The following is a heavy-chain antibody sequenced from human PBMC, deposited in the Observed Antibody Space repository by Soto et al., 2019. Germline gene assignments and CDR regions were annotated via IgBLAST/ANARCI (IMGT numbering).Heavy chain of an antibody. CDR3: ARASLSDSSGPNWFDP. Sequence: GESLKISCKGSGYSFTSYWIGWVRQMPGKGLEWMGIIYPGDSDTRYSPSFQGQVTISADKSISTAYLQWSSLKASDTAMYYCARASLSDSSGPNWFDPWGQGTLVTVSS. V-gene: IGHV5-51*01. J-gene: IGHJ5*02. CDR2: IYPGDSDT. CDR1: GYSFTSYW. D-gene: IGHD3-22*01.